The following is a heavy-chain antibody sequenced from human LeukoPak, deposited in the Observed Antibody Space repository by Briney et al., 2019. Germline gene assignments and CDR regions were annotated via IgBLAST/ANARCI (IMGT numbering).Heavy chain of an antibody. Sequence: PSETLSLTCTVSGGSISSYYWSWIRQPPGKGLEWIGYIYSSGGTNYNPSLKSRVTISVDTSKNQFSLKLSSVTAADTAFYYCARVPYGGSASLFDYWGQGTLVTVPS. J-gene: IGHJ4*02. CDR1: GGSISSYY. V-gene: IGHV4-59*01. CDR3: ARVPYGGSASLFDY. D-gene: IGHD6-6*01. CDR2: IYSSGGT.